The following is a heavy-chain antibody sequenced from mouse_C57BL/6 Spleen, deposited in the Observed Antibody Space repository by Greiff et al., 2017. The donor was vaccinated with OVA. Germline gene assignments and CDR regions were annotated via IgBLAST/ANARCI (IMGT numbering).Heavy chain of an antibody. J-gene: IGHJ3*01. V-gene: IGHV1-26*01. CDR2: INPNNGGT. CDR3: ARDDEGFAY. D-gene: IGHD2-12*01. Sequence: EVQLQQSGPELVKPGASVKISCKASGYTFTDYYMNWVKQSHGKSLEWIGDINPNNGGTSYNQKFKGKATLTVDKSSSTAYMELRRLTSEDSAVYYCARDDEGFAYWGQGTLVTVSA. CDR1: GYTFTDYY.